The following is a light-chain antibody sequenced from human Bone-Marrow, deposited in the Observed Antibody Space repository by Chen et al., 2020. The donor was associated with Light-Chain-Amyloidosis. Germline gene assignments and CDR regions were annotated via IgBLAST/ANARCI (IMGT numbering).Light chain of an antibody. J-gene: IGLJ3*02. CDR1: NIVSTS. Sequence: SYVLTQPSSVSVAPGQTATIACGGNNIVSTSVHWYQQTPGQAPLLVVYDDSDRPSGIPERWSGSNSGNTATLTISRVEAGDEAVYYCQVWDRSSDRPVFGGGTKLTVL. CDR2: DDS. V-gene: IGLV3-21*02. CDR3: QVWDRSSDRPV.